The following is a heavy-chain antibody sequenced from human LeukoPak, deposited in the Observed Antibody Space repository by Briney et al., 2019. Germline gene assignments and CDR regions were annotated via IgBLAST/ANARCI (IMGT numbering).Heavy chain of an antibody. CDR3: ARESSSLHYFDY. Sequence: SVKVSCKAYGGTFSSYTISWVRQAPGQGLEWMGRIIPILGIANYAQKFQGRVTITADKSTSTAYMELSSLRSEDTAVYYCARESSSLHYFDYWGQGTLVTVSS. V-gene: IGHV1-69*04. CDR2: IIPILGIA. D-gene: IGHD6-13*01. CDR1: GGTFSSYT. J-gene: IGHJ4*02.